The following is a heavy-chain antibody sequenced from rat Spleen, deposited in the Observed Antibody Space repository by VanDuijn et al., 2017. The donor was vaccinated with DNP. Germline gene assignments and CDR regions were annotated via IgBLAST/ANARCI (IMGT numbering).Heavy chain of an antibody. Sequence: EVQLQESGPGLVKPSQSLSLTCSVTGYSITNNYWGWIRQFPGNKMEWIGHMSYSGSTSYNPSIKSRLSITRDTSKNQFFLHLNSVTTEDTATYYCARWSIAANYFDYWGQGVMVTVSS. V-gene: IGHV3-1*01. D-gene: IGHD1-2*01. CDR1: GYSITNNY. CDR3: ARWSIAANYFDY. J-gene: IGHJ2*01. CDR2: MSYSGST.